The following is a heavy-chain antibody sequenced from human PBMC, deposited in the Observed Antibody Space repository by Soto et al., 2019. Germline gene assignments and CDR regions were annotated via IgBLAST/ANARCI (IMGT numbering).Heavy chain of an antibody. CDR1: GFTFSSYA. D-gene: IGHD6-13*01. J-gene: IGHJ6*02. V-gene: IGHV3-23*01. CDR3: AKMGGSSWYFYYYGMDV. CDR2: ISGSGGST. Sequence: GGSLRLSCAASGFTFSSYAMSWVRQAPGKGLEWVSAISGSGGSTYYADSVKGRFTIARDNSENTLYLQMNSLRAEDTAVYDWAKMGGSSWYFYYYGMDVWGQGTTVTVSS.